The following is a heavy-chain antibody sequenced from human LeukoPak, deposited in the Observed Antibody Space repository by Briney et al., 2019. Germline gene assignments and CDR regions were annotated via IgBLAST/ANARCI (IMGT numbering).Heavy chain of an antibody. V-gene: IGHV3-23*01. CDR3: AKVSGGGLYYDGMDV. CDR1: GFTFSNYA. CDR2: ISGSGGTT. Sequence: GGSLRLSCTASGFTFSNYAMTWVRQAPGKGLEWVSVISGSGGTTYYADSVKGRFTISRDSSKNTLYLQMNSLRAEDTAIYYCAKVSGGGLYYDGMDVWGQGTTVTVSS. J-gene: IGHJ6*02. D-gene: IGHD1-14*01.